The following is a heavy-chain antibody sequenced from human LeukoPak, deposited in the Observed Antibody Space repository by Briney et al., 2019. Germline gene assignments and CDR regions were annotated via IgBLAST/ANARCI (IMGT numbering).Heavy chain of an antibody. CDR2: IYYDGST. CDR3: ARRLCSSLTCNIGPSGNWLDP. V-gene: IGHV4-59*08. Sequence: PSETLSLTCTVSGGSMSNYWWNWIRHPPGKGLEWIGYIYYDGSTYYNPALTSRVTISIDTSMNQFSLKLNSVTAADTAVYYCARRLCSSLTCNIGPSGNWLDPWGQGTLVTVSS. J-gene: IGHJ5*02. CDR1: GGSMSNYW. D-gene: IGHD2-2*02.